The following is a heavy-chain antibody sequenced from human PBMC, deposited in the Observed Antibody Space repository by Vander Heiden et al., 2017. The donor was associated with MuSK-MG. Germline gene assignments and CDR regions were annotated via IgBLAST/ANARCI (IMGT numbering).Heavy chain of an antibody. J-gene: IGHJ4*02. CDR2: ISGSSSFV. D-gene: IGHD6-6*01. CDR1: GFTFSSYS. V-gene: IGHV3-21*01. Sequence: EVQLVESGGGLVKPGGSLRLSCAASGFTFSSYSMNWVRQAPGKGLECVSSISGSSSFVYYGDSVKGRFTISRDNAKNSLYLQLNSLRAEDTGVYYCARGVAVRAHDYWGQGTLVTVSS. CDR3: ARGVAVRAHDY.